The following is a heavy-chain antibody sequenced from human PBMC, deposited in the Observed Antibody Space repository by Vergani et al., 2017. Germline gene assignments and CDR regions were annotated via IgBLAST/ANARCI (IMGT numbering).Heavy chain of an antibody. D-gene: IGHD5-24*01. CDR2: IYHSGST. CDR3: ARGVDGYNPFDY. CDR1: GGSISSGSYY. Sequence: QVQLQESGPGLVKPSQTLSLTCTVSGGSISSGSYYWSWIRQPPGKGLEWIGYIYHSGSTYYNPSLKSRVTISVDRSKNQFSLKLSSVTAADTAVYYCARGVDGYNPFDYWGQGTLVTVSS. J-gene: IGHJ4*02. V-gene: IGHV4-30-2*01.